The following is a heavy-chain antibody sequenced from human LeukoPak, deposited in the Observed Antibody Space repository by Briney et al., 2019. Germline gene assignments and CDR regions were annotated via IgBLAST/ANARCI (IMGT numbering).Heavy chain of an antibody. J-gene: IGHJ4*02. Sequence: GGSLRLSCAASGFTFSDYYMSWSRQAPGKGLEWVSYISSSGSTIYYADSVKGRFTISRDNAKNSLYLQMNSMRAEDTAVYYCARVAGRGYSYGYLDYWGQGTLVTVSS. V-gene: IGHV3-11*01. CDR1: GFTFSDYY. CDR2: ISSSGSTI. D-gene: IGHD5-18*01. CDR3: ARVAGRGYSYGYLDY.